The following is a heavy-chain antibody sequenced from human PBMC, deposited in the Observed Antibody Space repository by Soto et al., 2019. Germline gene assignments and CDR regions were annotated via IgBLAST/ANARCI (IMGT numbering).Heavy chain of an antibody. V-gene: IGHV4-4*07. J-gene: IGHJ2*01. Sequence: QVQLQESGPGLVKPSETLSLTCSVSGGSINTYYWNWIRQPAGKGLEWIGRIYTSGSTNYNPSLKSRVTMSVDTSKNQFSLKLSSVTAADTAVYYCARGVYYYESSGYYYGLSWYFDLWGRGTLVTVS. CDR3: ARGVYYYESSGYYYGLSWYFDL. CDR1: GGSINTYY. CDR2: IYTSGST. D-gene: IGHD3-22*01.